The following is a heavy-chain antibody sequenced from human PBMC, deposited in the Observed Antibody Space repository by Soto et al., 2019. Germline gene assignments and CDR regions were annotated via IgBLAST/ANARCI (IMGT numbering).Heavy chain of an antibody. V-gene: IGHV3-30*18. CDR2: ISYDGSNK. J-gene: IGHJ6*03. CDR1: GFTFSSYG. CDR3: AKDVDNYYMDV. Sequence: PGGSLRLSCAASGFTFSSYGMHWVRQAPGKGLEWVAVISYDGSNKYYADSVKGRFTISRDNSKNTLYLQMNSLRAEDTAVYYCAKDVDNYYMDVWGKGTTVTVSS.